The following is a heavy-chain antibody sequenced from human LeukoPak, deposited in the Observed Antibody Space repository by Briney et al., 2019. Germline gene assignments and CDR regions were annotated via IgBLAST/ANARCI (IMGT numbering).Heavy chain of an antibody. V-gene: IGHV4-59*08. CDR2: IYYSGTT. D-gene: IGHD6-6*01. J-gene: IGHJ6*02. CDR1: GGSISGYY. Sequence: WETLSLTCAVSGGSISGYYWSWIRQPPGKGLERIGYIYYSGTTKYNPSLKSRVTISVDTSKNQFSLKLTSVTAADSAVYYCARQGNRAIATRHGLDVWGQGTTVTVSS. CDR3: ARQGNRAIATRHGLDV.